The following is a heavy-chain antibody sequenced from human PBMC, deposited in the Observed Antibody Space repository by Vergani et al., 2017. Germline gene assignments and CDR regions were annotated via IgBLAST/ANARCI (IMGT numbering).Heavy chain of an antibody. CDR3: ARATYATYYYYGMDV. D-gene: IGHD2-2*01. Sequence: QVQLVQSGAEVKTPGSSVKVSCKASVGTFSSYAISWVRQAPGQGVEWMGGIIPIFGTANYAQKFQGRVTITADESTSTAYMELSSLRSEDTAVYYCARATYATYYYYGMDVWGQGTTVTVSS. CDR1: VGTFSSYA. V-gene: IGHV1-69*12. J-gene: IGHJ6*02. CDR2: IIPIFGTA.